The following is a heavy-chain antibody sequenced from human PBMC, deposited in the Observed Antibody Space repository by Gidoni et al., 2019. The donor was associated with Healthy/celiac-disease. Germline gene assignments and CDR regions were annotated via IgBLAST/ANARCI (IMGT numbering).Heavy chain of an antibody. CDR3: ARDGVEIVGVGMDV. Sequence: QVQLVESGGGVVQPGRSLRLSCAASGFTFSRYGMHWVRQAPGKGLEWVAVIWYDGSNKYYADSVKGRFTISRDNSKNTLYLQMNSLRAEDTAVYYCARDGVEIVGVGMDVWGQGTTVTVS. J-gene: IGHJ6*02. CDR2: IWYDGSNK. D-gene: IGHD1-26*01. CDR1: GFTFSRYG. V-gene: IGHV3-33*01.